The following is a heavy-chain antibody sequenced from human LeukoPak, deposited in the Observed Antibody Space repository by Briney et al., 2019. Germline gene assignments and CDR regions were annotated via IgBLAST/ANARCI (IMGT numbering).Heavy chain of an antibody. CDR1: GFTVSSYW. V-gene: IGHV3-7*01. CDR2: IKQDGSEK. CDR3: ARDKEVLLWFGELFPSDPHYFDY. Sequence: PGGSLRLSCAASGFTVSSYWMSWVRQAPGKGLEWVANIKQDGSEKYYVDSVKGRFTISRDNAENSLYLQMNSLRAEDTAVYYCARDKEVLLWFGELFPSDPHYFDYWGQGTLVTVSS. D-gene: IGHD3-10*01. J-gene: IGHJ4*02.